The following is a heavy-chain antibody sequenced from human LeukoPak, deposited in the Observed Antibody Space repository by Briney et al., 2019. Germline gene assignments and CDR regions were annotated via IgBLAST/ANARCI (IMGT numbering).Heavy chain of an antibody. D-gene: IGHD7-27*01. V-gene: IGHV4-59*08. CDR1: GGSISSYY. J-gene: IGHJ4*02. CDR3: ARQDWGLPYFDY. Sequence: SETLSLTCTVSGGSISSYYWSWIRQPPGKGLEWIGYIYYSGSTNYNPSLKSRVTISVDTSKNQFSLKLSSVTAADTAAYYCARQDWGLPYFDYWGQGTLVTVSS. CDR2: IYYSGST.